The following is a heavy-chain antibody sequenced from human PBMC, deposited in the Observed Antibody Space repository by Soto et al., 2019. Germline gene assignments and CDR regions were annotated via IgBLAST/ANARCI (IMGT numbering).Heavy chain of an antibody. D-gene: IGHD3-22*01. J-gene: IGHJ4*01. CDR1: GFTFTNAW. CDR3: TTDSYSTIIIVRFDY. V-gene: IGHV3-15*07. Sequence: GGSLRLSCAASGFTFTNAWRNWVRQAPGMGLEWVGRIKSKTDGGTTDYAEPVKGRFAISRDDSNNMVYLQMNSLKIEDTAVYYCTTDSYSTIIIVRFDYWGHGTLVTVSS. CDR2: IKSKTDGGTT.